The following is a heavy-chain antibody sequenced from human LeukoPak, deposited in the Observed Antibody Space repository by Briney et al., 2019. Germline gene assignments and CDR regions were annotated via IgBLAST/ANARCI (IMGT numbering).Heavy chain of an antibody. CDR3: ARNQQLGGHSYYYYGMDV. J-gene: IGHJ6*02. CDR2: ISGGGVTT. Sequence: GGSLRLSCVGSGFTSIAYALTWARQAPGKGLEWVSGISGGGVTTYYADSVKGRFTISRDNSKNTLYLQMNSLRADDTAIYYCARNQQLGGHSYYYYGMDVWGHGTTVTVSS. D-gene: IGHD3-16*01. V-gene: IGHV3-23*01. CDR1: GFTSIAYA.